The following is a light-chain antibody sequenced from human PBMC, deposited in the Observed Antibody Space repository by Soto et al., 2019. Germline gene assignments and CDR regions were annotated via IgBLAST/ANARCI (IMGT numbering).Light chain of an antibody. CDR2: GAS. CDR1: QSGSSK. J-gene: IGKJ1*01. V-gene: IGKV3-15*01. Sequence: EIVMTQSPATLSVSPGERATLSCRASQSGSSKLAWYQQKPGQAPRLLIYGASTRATGIPARFSGSGSGTEFTLTIGSLQSEDFAVYYCQQYNNWSPWTFGQGTKVEIK. CDR3: QQYNNWSPWT.